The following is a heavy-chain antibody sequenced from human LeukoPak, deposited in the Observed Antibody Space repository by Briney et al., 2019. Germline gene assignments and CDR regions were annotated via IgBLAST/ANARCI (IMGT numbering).Heavy chain of an antibody. D-gene: IGHD3-10*01. V-gene: IGHV3-30*03. Sequence: PGRSLRLSCAASRFTFSSYGVHWVRQAPGKGLEWVAVISYDGSNKYYADSVKGRFTISRDNSKNTLYLQMNSLRAEDTAVYYCATGLGESFDYWGQGTLVTVSS. CDR2: ISYDGSNK. J-gene: IGHJ4*02. CDR3: ATGLGESFDY. CDR1: RFTFSSYG.